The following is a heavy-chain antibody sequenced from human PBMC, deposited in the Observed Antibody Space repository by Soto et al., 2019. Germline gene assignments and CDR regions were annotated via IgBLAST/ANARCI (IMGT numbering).Heavy chain of an antibody. CDR2: INPNSGGT. D-gene: IGHD4-17*01. J-gene: IGHJ4*02. Sequence: ASVKVSCKASGYTFTGYYRHGVRQAPGQGLEWMGWINPNSGGTNYAQKFQGRVTMTRDTSISTAYMELSRLRSDDTAVYYCARHDYGDPDYCGQGTLVTFYS. CDR1: GYTFTGYY. CDR3: ARHDYGDPDY. V-gene: IGHV1-2*02.